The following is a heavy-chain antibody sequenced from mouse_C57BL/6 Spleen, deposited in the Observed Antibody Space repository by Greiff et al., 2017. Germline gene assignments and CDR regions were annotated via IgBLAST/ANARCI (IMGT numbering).Heavy chain of an antibody. Sequence: VQLQQPGAELVKPGASVKLSCKASGYTFTSYWMHWVKQRPGQGLEWIGMIHPNSGSTNYNEKFKSKATLTVDKSSSTAYMQLSSLTSEDSAVYYCARGTGRATWFAYWGQGTLVTVSA. D-gene: IGHD3-2*01. CDR2: IHPNSGST. CDR1: GYTFTSYW. CDR3: ARGTGRATWFAY. J-gene: IGHJ3*01. V-gene: IGHV1-64*01.